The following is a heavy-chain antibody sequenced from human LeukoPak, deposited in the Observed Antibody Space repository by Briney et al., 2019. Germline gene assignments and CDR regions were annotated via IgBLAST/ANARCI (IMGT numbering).Heavy chain of an antibody. Sequence: PGGSLRLSCAASGFTFGDYYMSWIRQAPGKGLEWPSYISSSGSTIYYADSVKGRFTISRDNAKNSLFLQMNSLRAEDTAVYYCASGPYSPRVDYWGQGTLVSVSS. J-gene: IGHJ4*02. V-gene: IGHV3-11*04. CDR1: GFTFGDYY. D-gene: IGHD6-13*01. CDR2: ISSSGSTI. CDR3: ASGPYSPRVDY.